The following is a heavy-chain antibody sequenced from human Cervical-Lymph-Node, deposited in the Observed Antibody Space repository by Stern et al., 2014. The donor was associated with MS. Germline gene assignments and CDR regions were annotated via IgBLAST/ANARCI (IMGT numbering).Heavy chain of an antibody. CDR2: INPSGGST. Sequence: VQLVESGAEVKKPGASVKVSCKASGYTFTNYYMHWVRQAPGQGLEWMGIINPSGGSTSYAQKFQGSVTMTRDTSTSTVYMELSSLSSEDTAVYYCATSEEQWLVPWGFAPWGQGTLVTVSS. J-gene: IGHJ5*02. CDR1: GYTFTNYY. D-gene: IGHD6-19*01. CDR3: ATSEEQWLVPWGFAP. V-gene: IGHV1-46*01.